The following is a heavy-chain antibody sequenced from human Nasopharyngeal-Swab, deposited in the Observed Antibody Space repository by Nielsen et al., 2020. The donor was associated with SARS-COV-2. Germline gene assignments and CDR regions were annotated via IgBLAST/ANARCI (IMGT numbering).Heavy chain of an antibody. D-gene: IGHD3-22*01. V-gene: IGHV3-9*01. CDR2: ISWNSGSI. Sequence: GGSLRLSCAASGFTFDDYAMHWVRQAPGKGLEWVSGISWNSGSIGYADSVKGRFTISRDNAKNSLYLQMNSLRAEDTALYYCAKLVGYYYDSSGDYWGQGTLVTVSS. J-gene: IGHJ4*02. CDR1: GFTFDDYA. CDR3: AKLVGYYYDSSGDY.